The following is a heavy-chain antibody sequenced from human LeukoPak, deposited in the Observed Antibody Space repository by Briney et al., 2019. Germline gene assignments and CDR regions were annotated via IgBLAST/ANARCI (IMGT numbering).Heavy chain of an antibody. CDR1: GFTFSSYS. Sequence: GGSLRLSCAASGFTFSSYSMNWVRQAPGKGLEWVSSISSSSSYIYYADSVKGRFTISRDNAKNSLYLQMNSLRAEDTAVYYCARCGQLVSGWFDPWGQGTLVTVSS. V-gene: IGHV3-21*01. D-gene: IGHD6-6*01. J-gene: IGHJ5*02. CDR2: ISSSSSYI. CDR3: ARCGQLVSGWFDP.